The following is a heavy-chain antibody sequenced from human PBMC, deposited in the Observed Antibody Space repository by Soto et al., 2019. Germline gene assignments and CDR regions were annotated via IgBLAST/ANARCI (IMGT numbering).Heavy chain of an antibody. D-gene: IGHD3-3*02. CDR2: IYYSGST. Sequence: QVQLQESGPGLVKPSETLSLTCTVSDVSISGYYWNWIRQPPGKGLEWIGYIYYSGSTTYNPSLKSRVTTSLDTSKNQFSLRLNSVTAADTAVYYCARMRDSEHYIMDVWGQGTTVTVSS. CDR1: DVSISGYY. J-gene: IGHJ6*02. CDR3: ARMRDSEHYIMDV. V-gene: IGHV4-59*08.